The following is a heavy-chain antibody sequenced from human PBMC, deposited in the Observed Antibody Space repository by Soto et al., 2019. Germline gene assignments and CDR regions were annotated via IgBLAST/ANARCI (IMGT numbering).Heavy chain of an antibody. Sequence: SETLSLTCTVSGGSISSYYWSWIRQPPGKGLEWIGYIYYSGSTNYNPSLKSRVTISVDTSKNQFSLKLSSVTAADTAVYYCALYSSSFRAFDYWGQGTLVTVSS. D-gene: IGHD6-6*01. CDR2: IYYSGST. V-gene: IGHV4-59*01. CDR3: ALYSSSFRAFDY. J-gene: IGHJ4*02. CDR1: GGSISSYY.